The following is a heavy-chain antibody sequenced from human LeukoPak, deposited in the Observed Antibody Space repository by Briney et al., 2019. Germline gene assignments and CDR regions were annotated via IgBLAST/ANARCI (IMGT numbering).Heavy chain of an antibody. J-gene: IGHJ4*02. CDR2: IRSKANSYAT. Sequence: GGSLRLSFAASGFTFTGSAMHWVRQVSGEGLEWVDRIRSKANSYATAYAASVKGRFTVSRDDSRNTAYLQMDSLETEDTAVYYCTRLWDYGDYSGPFDYWGQGTLVTVSS. CDR1: GFTFTGSA. V-gene: IGHV3-73*01. D-gene: IGHD4-17*01. CDR3: TRLWDYGDYSGPFDY.